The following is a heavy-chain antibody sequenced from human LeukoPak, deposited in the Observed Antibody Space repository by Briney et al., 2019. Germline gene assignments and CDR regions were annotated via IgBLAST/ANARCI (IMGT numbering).Heavy chain of an antibody. V-gene: IGHV4-4*02. D-gene: IGHD3-10*01. CDR2: IYHTGST. J-gene: IGHJ4*02. CDR1: GGSISSDNW. Sequence: SGTLSLTCAVSGGSISSDNWWSWVRQPPGKGLEWIGEIYHTGSTNYNPSLQSRVTISVDKSENQFSLKLNSVTAADTAVYYCARRGYSGSASYSFDYWGQGTLVTVSS. CDR3: ARRGYSGSASYSFDY.